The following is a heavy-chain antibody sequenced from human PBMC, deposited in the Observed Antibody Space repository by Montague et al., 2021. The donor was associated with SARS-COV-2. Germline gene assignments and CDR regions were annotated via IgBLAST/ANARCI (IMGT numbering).Heavy chain of an antibody. D-gene: IGHD2-15*01. J-gene: IGHJ4*02. V-gene: IGHV3-23*01. CDR1: GFTVSTAV. CDR3: AKGRGTSCSDC. CDR2: INGGGGST. Sequence: SLSLSCAASGFTVSTAVVSWVRQAPGKGLEWVSTINGGGGSTYYADSMRGRFTISRDNSENTLYLQMNSLRAEDTAIYYCAKGRGTSCSDCWGQGTLVTVSS.